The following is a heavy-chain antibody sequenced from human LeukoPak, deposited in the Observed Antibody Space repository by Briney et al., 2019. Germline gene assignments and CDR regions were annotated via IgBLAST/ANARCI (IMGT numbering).Heavy chain of an antibody. D-gene: IGHD3-10*01. CDR2: ISSSGNTI. CDR3: ARGGGYYGSGSLHYYYYGMDV. CDR1: GFTFSSYE. Sequence: HAGGSLRLSCAASGFTFSSYEMNWVRQAPGKGLEWVSYISSSGNTIYYADSVKGRFTISKDNAKNSLYLQMNSLRAEDTAVYYCARGGGYYGSGSLHYYYYGMDVWGQGTTVTVSS. J-gene: IGHJ6*02. V-gene: IGHV3-48*03.